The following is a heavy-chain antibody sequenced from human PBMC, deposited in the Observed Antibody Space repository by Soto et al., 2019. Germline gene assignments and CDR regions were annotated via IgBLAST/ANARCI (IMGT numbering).Heavy chain of an antibody. V-gene: IGHV3-21*01. D-gene: IGHD2-2*01. Sequence: EVQLVESGGGLVKPGGSLRLSCVVSGFTFSSYSMNWVRQAPGKGLEWVSSISSSSSYIHNADSGKGRFTISRDNAKNSVYLQMTSLRAEETAVYYCARGQYADYYYMDVWGKGTTVTVSS. CDR1: GFTFSSYS. J-gene: IGHJ6*03. CDR3: ARGQYADYYYMDV. CDR2: ISSSSSYI.